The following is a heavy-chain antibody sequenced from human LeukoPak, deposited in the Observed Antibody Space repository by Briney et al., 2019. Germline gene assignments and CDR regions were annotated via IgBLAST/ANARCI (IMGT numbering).Heavy chain of an antibody. CDR2: MNPNSGNT. D-gene: IGHD3-22*01. CDR1: GYTFTSYD. V-gene: IGHV1-8*01. Sequence: GASVKVSCKASGYTFTSYDINWVRQATGQGLEWMGWMNPNSGNTGYAQKFQGRVTMTRNTSISTAYMELSSLRSEDTAVYYCARENQYYHDSSGYSDYWGQGTLVTVSS. CDR3: ARENQYYHDSSGYSDY. J-gene: IGHJ4*02.